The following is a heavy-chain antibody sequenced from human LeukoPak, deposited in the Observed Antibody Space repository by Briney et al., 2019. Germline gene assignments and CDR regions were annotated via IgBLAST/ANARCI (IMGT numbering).Heavy chain of an antibody. V-gene: IGHV1-18*01. D-gene: IGHD3-22*01. CDR1: GYTFTTYV. CDR3: ARGSDSSGY. CDR2: ISAYNGNT. J-gene: IGHJ4*02. Sequence: GASVKVSCKPSGYTFTTYVVIWWRQAPGHRLEWMGWISAYNGNTNYAQKLQGRVTMTTDTSTSTAYMELRSLRSDDTAVYYCARGSDSSGYWGQGTLVTVSS.